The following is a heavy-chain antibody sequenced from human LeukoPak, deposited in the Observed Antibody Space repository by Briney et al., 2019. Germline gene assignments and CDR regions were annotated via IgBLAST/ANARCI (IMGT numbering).Heavy chain of an antibody. Sequence: PGGSPRLSCVASGFTFSSYWMHWVRQAPGKGLVWVSRINSDGSSTSYADSVKGRFTISRDNAKNTLYLQMNSLRAEDTAVYYCARGGSGYDRYYFDYWGQGTLVTVSS. CDR3: ARGGSGYDRYYFDY. D-gene: IGHD5-12*01. J-gene: IGHJ4*02. CDR1: GFTFSSYW. V-gene: IGHV3-74*01. CDR2: INSDGSST.